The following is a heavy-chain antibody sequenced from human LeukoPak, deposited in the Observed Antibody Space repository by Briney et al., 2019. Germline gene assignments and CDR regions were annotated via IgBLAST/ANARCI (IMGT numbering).Heavy chain of an antibody. J-gene: IGHJ5*02. CDR1: GGSISSYY. CDR3: ARGGSSSWGDFNWFDP. CDR2: IYYSGST. D-gene: IGHD6-13*01. Sequence: SETLSLTCTVSGGSISSYYWSWIRQPPGKGLEWIGYIYYSGSTNYNPSLKSRVTISVDTSKNQFSLKLSSVTAADTAVYYCARGGSSSWGDFNWFDPWGQGTLVTVSS. V-gene: IGHV4-59*01.